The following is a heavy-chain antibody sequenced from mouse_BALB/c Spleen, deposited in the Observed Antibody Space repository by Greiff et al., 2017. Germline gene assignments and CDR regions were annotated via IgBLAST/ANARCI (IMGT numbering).Heavy chain of an antibody. Sequence: VQLQQTGPELVKPGASVKISCKASGYSFTDYIMLWVKQSHGKSLEWIGNINPYYGSTSYNLKFKGKATLTVDKSSSTAYMQLNSLTSEDSAVYYCANHLFAYWGQGTLVTVSA. CDR3: ANHLFAY. J-gene: IGHJ3*01. CDR1: GYSFTDYI. CDR2: INPYYGST. V-gene: IGHV1-39*01.